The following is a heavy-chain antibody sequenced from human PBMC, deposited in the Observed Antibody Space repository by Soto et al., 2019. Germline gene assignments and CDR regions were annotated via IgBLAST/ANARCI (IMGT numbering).Heavy chain of an antibody. Sequence: GGSLRLSCAASGFTFSSYAMSWVRQAPGKGLEWVSAISGSGGSTYYADSVKGRFTTSRDNSKNTLYLQMNSLRAEDTAVYYCAKDRGCSGGSCYPYNWFDPWGQGTLVTVSS. CDR3: AKDRGCSGGSCYPYNWFDP. J-gene: IGHJ5*02. CDR1: GFTFSSYA. D-gene: IGHD2-15*01. V-gene: IGHV3-23*01. CDR2: ISGSGGST.